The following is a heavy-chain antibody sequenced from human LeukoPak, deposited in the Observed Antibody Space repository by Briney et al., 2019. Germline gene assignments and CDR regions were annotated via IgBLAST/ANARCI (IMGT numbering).Heavy chain of an antibody. J-gene: IGHJ4*02. Sequence: PGGSLRLSCAASGFTFSSYAMHWVRQAPGKGLEWVAVISYDGSNKYYADSVKGRFTISRDNSKNTLYLQMNSLRAEDTAAYYCASLSLAHTVVGGGLDYWGQGTLVTVSS. CDR3: ASLSLAHTVVGGGLDY. V-gene: IGHV3-30-3*01. CDR1: GFTFSSYA. CDR2: ISYDGSNK. D-gene: IGHD4-23*01.